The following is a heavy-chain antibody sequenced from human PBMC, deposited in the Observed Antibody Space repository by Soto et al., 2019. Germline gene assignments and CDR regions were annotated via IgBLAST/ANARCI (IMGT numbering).Heavy chain of an antibody. J-gene: IGHJ4*02. CDR3: ARHPAVAAAGTAFDY. V-gene: IGHV5-51*01. Sequence: RGESLKISCRGSGYSFTSYWVGWVRQMPGKGLEWMGIIYPGDSDTRYSPSFQGQVTISADKSISTAYLQWSSLKASDTAMYYCARHPAVAAAGTAFDYWGQGTLVTVSS. CDR1: GYSFTSYW. D-gene: IGHD6-13*01. CDR2: IYPGDSDT.